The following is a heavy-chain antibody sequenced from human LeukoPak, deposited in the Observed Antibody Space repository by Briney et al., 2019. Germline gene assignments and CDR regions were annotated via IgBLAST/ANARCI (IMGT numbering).Heavy chain of an antibody. D-gene: IGHD3-3*01. CDR2: ISSNGGST. Sequence: GGSLRLSCAASGFTFSSYAMHWVRQAPGKGLEYVATISSNGGSTYYANSVKGRFTISRDNSKNTLYLQMGSLRAEDMAVYYCARGVLEWLLSGGDAFDIWGQGTMVTVSS. CDR1: GFTFSSYA. V-gene: IGHV3-64*01. CDR3: ARGVLEWLLSGGDAFDI. J-gene: IGHJ3*02.